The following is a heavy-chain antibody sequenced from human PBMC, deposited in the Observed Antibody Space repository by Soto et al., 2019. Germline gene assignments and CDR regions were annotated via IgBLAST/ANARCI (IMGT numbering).Heavy chain of an antibody. D-gene: IGHD6-13*01. CDR1: GYTFTSYG. Sequence: GASVKVSCKASGYTFTSYGISWVRQAPGQGLEWMGWISAYNGNTNYAQELQGRVTMTTDTSTSTAYMELRSLRSDDTAVYYCATDDSSRQIDAIDIWGQGTMVTVSS. V-gene: IGHV1-18*01. CDR3: ATDDSSRQIDAIDI. J-gene: IGHJ3*02. CDR2: ISAYNGNT.